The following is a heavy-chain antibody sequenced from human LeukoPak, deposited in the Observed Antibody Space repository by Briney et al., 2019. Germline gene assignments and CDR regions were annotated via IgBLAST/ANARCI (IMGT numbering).Heavy chain of an antibody. Sequence: SETLSLTCAVYGGSFSGYYWSWIRQPPGKGLEWIGEINHSGSTNYNPSLKSRVTISVDTSKNQFSLKLSSVTAADTAVYYCAREAFRFDYWGRGTLVTVSS. CDR3: AREAFRFDY. CDR2: INHSGST. J-gene: IGHJ4*02. V-gene: IGHV4-34*01. CDR1: GGSFSGYY.